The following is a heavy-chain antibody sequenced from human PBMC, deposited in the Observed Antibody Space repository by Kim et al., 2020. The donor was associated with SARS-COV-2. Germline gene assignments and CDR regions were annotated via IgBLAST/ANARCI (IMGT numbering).Heavy chain of an antibody. V-gene: IGHV3-7*03. J-gene: IGHJ2*01. CDR1: GITFSKYW. D-gene: IGHD6-19*01. CDR2: IKQDGSEK. Sequence: GGSLRLSCAASGITFSKYWMSWVRQAPGKGLEWVAKIKQDGSEKYYVDPVKGRFTISRDNAKDSLYLQMNSLRAEDTAVYYCARGQEWPVARALDLWGRGTLVSVSS. CDR3: ARGQEWPVARALDL.